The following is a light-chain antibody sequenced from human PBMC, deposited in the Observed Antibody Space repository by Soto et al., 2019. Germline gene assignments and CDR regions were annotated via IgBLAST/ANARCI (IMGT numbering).Light chain of an antibody. CDR1: QSVSRY. CDR2: DAS. Sequence: EIVLTQSPVTLSLSPGERATLSCRASQSVSRYLGWYQQKPGQAPRLLIYDASNRATGIPARFSGSGSGTDFTLNISNLEPEDFAVYYCQQRSNWPLSITFGQGTRLEIK. V-gene: IGKV3-11*01. J-gene: IGKJ5*01. CDR3: QQRSNWPLSIT.